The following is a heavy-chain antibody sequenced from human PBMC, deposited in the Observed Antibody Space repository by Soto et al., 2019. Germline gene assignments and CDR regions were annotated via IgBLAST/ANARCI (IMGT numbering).Heavy chain of an antibody. CDR1: GGSISSSSYY. V-gene: IGHV4-39*01. Sequence: PSETLSLTCTVSGGSISSSSYYWGWIRQPPGKGLEWIGSIYYSGSTYYNPSLKSRVTISVDTSKNQFSLKLSSVTAADTAVYYCASYGDYGYGMDVWGQGTTVTVSS. D-gene: IGHD4-17*01. CDR3: ASYGDYGYGMDV. CDR2: IYYSGST. J-gene: IGHJ6*02.